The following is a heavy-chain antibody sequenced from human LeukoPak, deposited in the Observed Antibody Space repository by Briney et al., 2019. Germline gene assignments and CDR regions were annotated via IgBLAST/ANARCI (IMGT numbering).Heavy chain of an antibody. D-gene: IGHD2-15*01. CDR1: EFTFSNYW. CDR3: ARDLGRGVWLDALDI. Sequence: PGGSLRLSCAGSEFTFSNYWMHWVRQAPGKGLVWVSRINTDGSSTNYADSVKGRFTISRDNAKNTLYLQMNSLRAEDTAVYYCARDLGRGVWLDALDIWGQGTMVTASS. CDR2: INTDGSST. V-gene: IGHV3-74*01. J-gene: IGHJ3*02.